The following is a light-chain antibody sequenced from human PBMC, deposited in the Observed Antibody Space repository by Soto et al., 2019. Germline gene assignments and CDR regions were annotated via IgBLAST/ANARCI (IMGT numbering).Light chain of an antibody. CDR2: GNS. V-gene: IGLV1-40*01. CDR3: QSYDSSLSGSKVV. J-gene: IGLJ2*01. Sequence: QSVLTQPPSVSGAPGQRVTISCTGSSSNIGAGYDVHWYQQLPGTAPKLLIYGNSNRPSGVPDRLSGSKSGTSASLAITGLQAEDEADYYCQSYDSSLSGSKVVFGGGTKLTVL. CDR1: SSNIGAGYD.